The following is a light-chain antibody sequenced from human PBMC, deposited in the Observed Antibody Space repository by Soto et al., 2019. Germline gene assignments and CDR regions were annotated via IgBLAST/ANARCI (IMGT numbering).Light chain of an antibody. CDR2: AAS. Sequence: DIQLTQSPSFLSASVGDRVTITCRASQGISTYLAWYQQKPGKAPKLLIYAASTLQSGVPSRFGGSGSGTEFTLTISSLQPEDFATYYCQQLNNYVLTFGGGTKVEIK. J-gene: IGKJ4*01. CDR3: QQLNNYVLT. V-gene: IGKV1-9*01. CDR1: QGISTY.